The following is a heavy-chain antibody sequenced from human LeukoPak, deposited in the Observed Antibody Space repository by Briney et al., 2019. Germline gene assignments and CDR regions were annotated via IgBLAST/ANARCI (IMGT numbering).Heavy chain of an antibody. CDR3: ARDHFQDYDGDEVRWFDP. Sequence: PGGSLRLSCAASGFTFSAYYMSWIRQALGKGLEWISYINSSSTYTDYAVSVKGRFAISRDNAKISLYLQMNNLRGEDTAVYFCARDHFQDYDGDEVRWFDPWGQGTLVTVSS. V-gene: IGHV3-11*06. CDR1: GFTFSAYY. CDR2: INSSSTYT. D-gene: IGHD4-23*01. J-gene: IGHJ5*02.